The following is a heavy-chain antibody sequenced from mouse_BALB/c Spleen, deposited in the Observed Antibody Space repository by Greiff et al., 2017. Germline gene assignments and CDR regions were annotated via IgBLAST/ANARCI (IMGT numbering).Heavy chain of an antibody. J-gene: IGHJ3*01. CDR2: IDPETGGT. Sequence: QVQLKESGAELVRPGASVTLSCKASGYTFTDYEMHWVKQTPVHGLEWIGAIDPETGGTAYNQKFKGKATLTADKSSSTAYMELRSLTSEDSAVYYCTRRGPAWFAYWGQGTLVTVSA. V-gene: IGHV1-15*01. CDR3: TRRGPAWFAY. CDR1: GYTFTDYE.